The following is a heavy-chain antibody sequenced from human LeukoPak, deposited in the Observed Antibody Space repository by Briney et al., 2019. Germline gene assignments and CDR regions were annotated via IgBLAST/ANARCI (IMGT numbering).Heavy chain of an antibody. D-gene: IGHD3-10*01. CDR3: ARVWVGSTDY. V-gene: IGHV3-48*04. CDR2: ISSSSSTI. CDR1: GFTFSSYS. Sequence: QPGGSLRLSCAASGFTFSSYSMNWVRQAPGEGLEWVSYISSSSSTIYYADSVKGRFTISRDNAKNSLYLQMNSLRAEDTAVYYCARVWVGSTDYWGQGTLVTVSS. J-gene: IGHJ4*02.